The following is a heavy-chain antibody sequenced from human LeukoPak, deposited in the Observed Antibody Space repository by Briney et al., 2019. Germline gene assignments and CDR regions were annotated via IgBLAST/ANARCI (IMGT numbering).Heavy chain of an antibody. V-gene: IGHV1-18*01. Sequence: ASVKVSCKASGYNFNSYGIGWVRQAPRQGLEWMGWITAGNGNTNYAQKVQGRVPMTTDTSTSTAYMELRSLRSDDTAVYFCARDLARGYSYGYNAFDIWGQGTMVTVSS. CDR2: ITAGNGNT. J-gene: IGHJ3*02. D-gene: IGHD5-18*01. CDR3: ARDLARGYSYGYNAFDI. CDR1: GYNFNSYG.